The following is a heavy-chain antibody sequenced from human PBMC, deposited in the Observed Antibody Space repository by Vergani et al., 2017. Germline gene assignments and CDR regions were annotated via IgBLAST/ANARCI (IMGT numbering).Heavy chain of an antibody. V-gene: IGHV3-30-3*01. D-gene: IGHD2-15*01. J-gene: IGHJ4*02. CDR1: GFTFSSYA. CDR3: ARVSVVVAAGNDY. CDR2: ISYDGSNK. Sequence: QVQLVESGGGVVQPGRSLRLSCAASGFTFSSYAMHWVRQAPGKGLEWVAVISYDGSNKYYADSVKGRFTISRDNSKNTLYLQMNSLRAEDTAVYYCARVSVVVAAGNDYWGQGTLVTVSS.